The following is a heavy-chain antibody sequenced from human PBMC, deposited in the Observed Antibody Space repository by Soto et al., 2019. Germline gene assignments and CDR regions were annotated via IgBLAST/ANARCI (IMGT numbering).Heavy chain of an antibody. D-gene: IGHD3-22*01. Sequence: EVQLVESGGGLVQPGGSLRLSCAASGFTFSHVWMNWVRQAPGKGLEWVGRIKSKSAGGTSDYAAPVKDRLTISRDDAXXTLHLQMNSLKTGDTAVYDCTTDYYDSGGSYVLGYWGQGTPVTVSS. V-gene: IGHV3-15*07. J-gene: IGHJ4*02. CDR1: GFTFSHVW. CDR2: IKSKSAGGTS. CDR3: TTDYYDSGGSYVLGY.